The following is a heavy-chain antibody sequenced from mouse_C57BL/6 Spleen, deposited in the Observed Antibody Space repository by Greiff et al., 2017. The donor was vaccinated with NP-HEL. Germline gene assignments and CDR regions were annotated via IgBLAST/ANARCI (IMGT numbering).Heavy chain of an antibody. CDR3: VRHATGVPRGAMDY. J-gene: IGHJ4*01. Sequence: DVKLQESGGGLVQPKGSLKLSCAASGFSFNTYAMNWVRQAPGKGLEWVARIRSKSNNYATYYADSVKDRFTISRDDSESMLYLQMNNLKTEDTAMYYCVRHATGVPRGAMDYWGQGTSVTVSS. CDR2: IRSKSNNYAT. CDR1: GFSFNTYA. V-gene: IGHV10-1*01.